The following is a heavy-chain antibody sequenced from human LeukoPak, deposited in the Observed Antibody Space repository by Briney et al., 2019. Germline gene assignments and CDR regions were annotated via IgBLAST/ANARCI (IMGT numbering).Heavy chain of an antibody. V-gene: IGHV3-23*01. CDR3: AKGGYYYDSSLSFDY. CDR1: GFTFNNYA. D-gene: IGHD3-22*01. Sequence: GGSLRLSCAASGFTFNNYAMTWVRQAPGKGLEWVSAISGSGGSTYYAESVKGRFTISRDNSKNTLYLQMNSLRAEDKAVYYCAKGGYYYDSSLSFDYWGQGTLVTVSS. CDR2: ISGSGGST. J-gene: IGHJ4*02.